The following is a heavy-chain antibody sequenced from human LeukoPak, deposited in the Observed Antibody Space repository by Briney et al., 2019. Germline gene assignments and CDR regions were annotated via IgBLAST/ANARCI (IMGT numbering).Heavy chain of an antibody. D-gene: IGHD3-10*01. J-gene: IGHJ6*03. CDR3: TGGFGDLFSHYYHYMDV. V-gene: IGHV3-23*01. Sequence: GGSLRLSCAASGFTFNTYSMSWVRQAPEKGLEWVSAISGSGGSTYYADSVKGRFTISRDNSKNTLFLQMNSLKTEDTAVYYCTGGFGDLFSHYYHYMDVWGKGTTVTISS. CDR2: ISGSGGST. CDR1: GFTFNTYS.